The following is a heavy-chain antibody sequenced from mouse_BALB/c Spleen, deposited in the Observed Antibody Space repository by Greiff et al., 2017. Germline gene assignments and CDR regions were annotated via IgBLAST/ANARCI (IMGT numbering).Heavy chain of an antibody. CDR3: TRDDGYYWFAY. D-gene: IGHD2-3*01. Sequence: EVQLQQSAAELARPGASVKMSCKASGYTFTSYTMHWVNQRPGQGLEWIGAIYPGNSDTSYNQKFKGKAKLTAVTSTSTAYMELSSLTNEDSAVYYCTRDDGYYWFAYWGQGTLVTVSA. CDR2: IYPGNSDT. CDR1: GYTFTSYT. V-gene: IGHV1-5*01. J-gene: IGHJ3*01.